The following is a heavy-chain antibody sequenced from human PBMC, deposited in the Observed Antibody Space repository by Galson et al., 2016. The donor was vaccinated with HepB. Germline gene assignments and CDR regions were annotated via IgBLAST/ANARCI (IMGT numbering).Heavy chain of an antibody. CDR2: ISDRGSSA. D-gene: IGHD3-3*01. Sequence: SLRLSCAASGFTFRDYYMTWIRQAPGKGPEWVSYISDRGSSAYYADSVRGRFTISRDNTKNSLYLQMNSLNVEDTAVYYCASDLIPRLSEFLLEAAYYYCGRDVWGQGTTVTVSS. CDR1: GFTFRDYY. V-gene: IGHV3-11*01. CDR3: ASDLIPRLSEFLLEAAYYYCGRDV. J-gene: IGHJ6*02.